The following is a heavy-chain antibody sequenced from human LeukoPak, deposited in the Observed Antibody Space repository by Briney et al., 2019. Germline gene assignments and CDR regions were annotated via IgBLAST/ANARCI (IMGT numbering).Heavy chain of an antibody. V-gene: IGHV4-39*07. Sequence: SETLSLTCSVSGGSISNNIYYWGWIRQPPGKGLEWIGNIYYSGSTYHNPSLKSRVIISVDTSKNQFSLKMSSVTAADTALYYCARLKYAGVAAAASLDYWGQGTLVTVSS. CDR3: ARLKYAGVAAAASLDY. CDR1: GGSISNNIYY. D-gene: IGHD6-13*01. J-gene: IGHJ4*02. CDR2: IYYSGST.